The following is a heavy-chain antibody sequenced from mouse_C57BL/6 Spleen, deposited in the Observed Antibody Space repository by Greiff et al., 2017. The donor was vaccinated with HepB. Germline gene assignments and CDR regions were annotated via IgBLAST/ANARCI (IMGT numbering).Heavy chain of an antibody. CDR2: INPNNGGT. CDR3: ARMVGSYYFDY. D-gene: IGHD1-1*02. J-gene: IGHJ2*01. CDR1: GYTFTDYN. Sequence: EVQLQQSGPELVKPGASVKIPCKASGYTFTDYNMDWVKQSHGKSLEWIGDINPNNGGTIYNQKFKGKATLTVDKSSSTAYMELRSLTSEDTAVYYCARMVGSYYFDYWGQGTTLTVSS. V-gene: IGHV1-18*01.